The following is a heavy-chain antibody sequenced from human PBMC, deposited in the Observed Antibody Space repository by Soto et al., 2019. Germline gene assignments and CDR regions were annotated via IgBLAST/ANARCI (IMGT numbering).Heavy chain of an antibody. D-gene: IGHD6-19*01. CDR1: GFTFDDHG. CDR3: ARDGGVVVAVDAFDV. V-gene: IGHV3-20*04. Sequence: EVQLVESGGGVVRPGSLRLSCAASGFTFDDHGMTWVRQAPGKGLEWVSGITWNGATTGYADSVKGRFTISRDNAKNSLYLQMNSLRVEDTALYYCARDGGVVVAVDAFDVWGQGTMVTVSS. CDR2: ITWNGATT. J-gene: IGHJ3*01.